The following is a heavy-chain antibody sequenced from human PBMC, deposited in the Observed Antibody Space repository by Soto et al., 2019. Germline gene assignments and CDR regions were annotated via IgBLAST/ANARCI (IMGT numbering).Heavy chain of an antibody. Sequence: EVQLVESGGGLVQPGGSLRLSCVASGFTFSSYWIHWVRQAPGEGLVWVSRINGDGSSTNYADSVKGQFTISRDNAKNTVYLQMNSLRVEDTAVYYCARGARNYYYFDCWGQGTLVTVSS. CDR2: INGDGSST. D-gene: IGHD1-7*01. J-gene: IGHJ4*02. CDR3: ARGARNYYYFDC. V-gene: IGHV3-74*01. CDR1: GFTFSSYW.